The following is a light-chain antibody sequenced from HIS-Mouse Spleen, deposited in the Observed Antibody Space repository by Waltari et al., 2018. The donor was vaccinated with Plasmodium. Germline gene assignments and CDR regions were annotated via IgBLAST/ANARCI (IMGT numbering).Light chain of an antibody. CDR2: EDS. V-gene: IGLV3-10*01. Sequence: SYELTQSPSVSVSPGQTARITCSGDALPKKYAYWYQQKSGQAPVRVIYEDSKRPSGIPERFSGSSSGTMATLTISGAQVEDEADYYCYSTDSSGNHRVFGGGTKLTVL. J-gene: IGLJ3*02. CDR3: YSTDSSGNHRV. CDR1: ALPKKY.